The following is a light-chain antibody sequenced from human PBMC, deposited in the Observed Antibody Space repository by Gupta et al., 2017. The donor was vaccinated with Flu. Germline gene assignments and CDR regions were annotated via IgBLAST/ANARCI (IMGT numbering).Light chain of an antibody. CDR1: SSNIGAGYD. Sequence: GQRVTISCTGTSSNIGAGYDVHWYQHLPGTAPKLLIYDNDKRPSGVPDRFSSSKSGTSASLAITGLQAEDEADYYCQSYDTSMVFGGGTKLTVL. V-gene: IGLV1-40*01. CDR2: DND. CDR3: QSYDTSMV. J-gene: IGLJ2*01.